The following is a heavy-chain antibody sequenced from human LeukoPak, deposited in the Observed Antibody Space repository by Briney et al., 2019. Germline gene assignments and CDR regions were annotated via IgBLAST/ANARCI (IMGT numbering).Heavy chain of an antibody. CDR1: GYTFTSYA. V-gene: IGHV1-3*01. J-gene: IGHJ4*02. D-gene: IGHD6-13*01. CDR2: INAGNGNT. CDR3: ARLQYSSSWYGGRGLDY. Sequence: ASVKVSCKASGYTFTSYAMHWVRQAPGQRLEWMGWINAGNGNTKYSQKFQGRVTITRDTSASTAYMELSSLRSEDTAVYYCARLQYSSSWYGGRGLDYWGQGTLVTVSS.